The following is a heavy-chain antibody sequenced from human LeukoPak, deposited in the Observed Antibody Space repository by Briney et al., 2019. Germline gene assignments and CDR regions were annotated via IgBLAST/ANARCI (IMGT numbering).Heavy chain of an antibody. CDR1: GGSISSYY. CDR3: VRGKSVVPAKYYFDY. Sequence: SETLSLTCTVSGGSISSYYWSWIRQPPGKGLEWIGYIYYSGSTNYNPSLKSRVTISVDTSKNQFSLKLSSVTAADTAVYYCVRGKSVVPAKYYFDYWGQGTLVTVSS. V-gene: IGHV4-59*01. J-gene: IGHJ4*02. CDR2: IYYSGST. D-gene: IGHD2-2*01.